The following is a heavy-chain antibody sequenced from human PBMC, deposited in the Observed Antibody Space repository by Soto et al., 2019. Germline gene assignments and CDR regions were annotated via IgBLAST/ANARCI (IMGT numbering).Heavy chain of an antibody. CDR3: AGEDIVVVPAAILSVGGGQEENYYYYMDV. Sequence: GGSLRLSCAASGFTFSDYYMSWIRQAPGKGLEWVSYISSSGSTIYYADSVKGRFTISRDNAKNSLYLQMNSLRAEDTAVYYCAGEDIVVVPAAILSVGGGQEENYYYYMDVWGKGTTVTVSS. D-gene: IGHD2-2*01. CDR2: ISSSGSTI. V-gene: IGHV3-11*01. CDR1: GFTFSDYY. J-gene: IGHJ6*03.